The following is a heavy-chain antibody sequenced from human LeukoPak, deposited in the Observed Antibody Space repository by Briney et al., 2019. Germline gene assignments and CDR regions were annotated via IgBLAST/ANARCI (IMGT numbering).Heavy chain of an antibody. D-gene: IGHD3-3*01. Sequence: SETLSLTCSVSGGSISSGGYFWRWIRQPPGKGLEWIGRIFSSGSTNYNPSLKSRVTMSVDTSKNQFSLKLSSVTAADTAVYYCARDGDYYYYYGMDVWGQGTTVTVSS. J-gene: IGHJ6*02. CDR3: ARDGDYYYYYGMDV. CDR1: GGSISSGGYF. CDR2: IFSSGST. V-gene: IGHV4-61*08.